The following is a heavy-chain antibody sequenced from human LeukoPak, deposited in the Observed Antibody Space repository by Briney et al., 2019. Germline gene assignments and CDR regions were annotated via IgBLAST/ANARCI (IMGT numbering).Heavy chain of an antibody. V-gene: IGHV3-21*01. Sequence: GGSLRLSCAASGLTFSNYGMHWVRQAPGKGLEWLSYISTSSSYIYYADSVKGRFTVSRDNAMNSLFLQMNSQIDEDTAVYYCARVGIRFLEQYYFDYWGQGTLVTVSS. D-gene: IGHD3-3*01. CDR3: ARVGIRFLEQYYFDY. J-gene: IGHJ4*02. CDR1: GLTFSNYG. CDR2: ISTSSSYI.